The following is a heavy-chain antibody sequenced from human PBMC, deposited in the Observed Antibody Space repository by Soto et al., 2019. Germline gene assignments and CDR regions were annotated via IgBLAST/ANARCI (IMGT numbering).Heavy chain of an antibody. V-gene: IGHV4-38-2*01. Sequence: SETLSLTCAVSGYSISSGYYWGWIRQPPGKGLEWIGSIYHSGSTYNNPSLKSRVTISVDTSKNQFSLKLSSVTAADTAVYYCARVGGYGMDAWGQGTTVTVSS. J-gene: IGHJ6*02. CDR1: GYSISSGYY. CDR2: IYHSGST. CDR3: ARVGGYGMDA. D-gene: IGHD3-10*01.